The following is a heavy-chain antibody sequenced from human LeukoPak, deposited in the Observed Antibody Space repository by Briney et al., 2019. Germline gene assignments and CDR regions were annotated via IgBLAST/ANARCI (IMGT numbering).Heavy chain of an antibody. V-gene: IGHV3-30*02. CDR1: GFTFSDYG. CDR2: IPFDGSNK. CDR3: AKDLHGGYVWDY. D-gene: IGHD3-16*01. J-gene: IGHJ4*02. Sequence: GGSLRLSCAASGFTFSDYGMHWVRQAPGKGLEWVAFIPFDGSNKYYVGSVKGRFTISRDNSKSTLYLEMNSLRAEDTAVYYCAKDLHGGYVWDYWGQGTLVTVSS.